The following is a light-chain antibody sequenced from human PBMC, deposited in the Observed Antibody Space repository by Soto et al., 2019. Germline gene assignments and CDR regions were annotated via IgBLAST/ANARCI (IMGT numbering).Light chain of an antibody. CDR1: QSISSW. CDR2: DAS. J-gene: IGKJ1*01. Sequence: DIQMTQSPSTLSASVGDRVTITCRASQSISSWLAWYQQKPGKAPKLLIYDASSLESGVPSRFSGSGSGTEFTLTISSLQPDEFATYYCQQYNTISRTFGQGTKVEIK. V-gene: IGKV1-5*01. CDR3: QQYNTISRT.